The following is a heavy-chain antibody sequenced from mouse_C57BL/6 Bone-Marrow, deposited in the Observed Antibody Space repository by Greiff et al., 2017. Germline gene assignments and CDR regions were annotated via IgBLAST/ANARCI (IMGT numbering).Heavy chain of an antibody. CDR1: GYTFTSYW. CDR3: AREGEYFDV. Sequence: QVQLQQPGAELVMPGASVKLSCKASGYTFTSYWMDWVKQRPGRGLEWIGNIYPSDSETHYNQKFKDKATLTVDKSSSTAYMQLSSLTSEDSAVYYCAREGEYFDVWGTGTTVTVSS. J-gene: IGHJ1*03. V-gene: IGHV1-61*01. CDR2: IYPSDSET.